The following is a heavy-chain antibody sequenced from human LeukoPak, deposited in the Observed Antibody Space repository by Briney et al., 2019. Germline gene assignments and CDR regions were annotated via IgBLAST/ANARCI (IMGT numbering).Heavy chain of an antibody. CDR1: GYTFTSYG. V-gene: IGHV1-18*01. CDR3: TLCEESGLGGSYTNDAFDI. D-gene: IGHD1-26*01. CDR2: ISAYNGNT. Sequence: ASVKVSCKASGYTFTSYGISWVRQAPGQGLEWMGWISAYNGNTNYAQKLQGRVTMTTDTSTSTAYMELRSLRSDDTAVYYCTLCEESGLGGSYTNDAFDIWGQGTMVTVSS. J-gene: IGHJ3*02.